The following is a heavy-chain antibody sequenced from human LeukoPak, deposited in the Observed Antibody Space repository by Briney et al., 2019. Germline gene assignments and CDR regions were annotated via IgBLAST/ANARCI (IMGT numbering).Heavy chain of an antibody. CDR2: ISYDGSNK. V-gene: IGHV3-30*18. J-gene: IGHJ4*02. CDR1: GFTFKSYG. CDR3: AKDFGYYDFWIGPLDY. Sequence: PGGSLRLSCAASGFTFKSYGMHWVRQAPGEGLECVSRISYDGSNKYYADSVKGRFTISRDNSKNTLYLKMNSVRAEDTAVYYCAKDFGYYDFWIGPLDYWGQGTVVTVSS. D-gene: IGHD3-3*01.